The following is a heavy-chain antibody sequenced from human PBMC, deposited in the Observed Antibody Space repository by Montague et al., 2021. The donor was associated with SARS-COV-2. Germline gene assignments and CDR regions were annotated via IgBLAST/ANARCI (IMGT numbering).Heavy chain of an antibody. CDR3: VKDTYGSFDP. CDR2: ITPGGYIP. V-gene: IGHV3-23*01. J-gene: IGHJ5*02. CDR1: GFSFSAYA. D-gene: IGHD5-24*01. Sequence: SLRLSCAASGFSFSAYAMSWVRQAPGKGLKWVSAITPGGYIPYYADSVRGRFTISRDNARNTVYLQMDSLRVEDTAVYYCVKDTYGSFDPWGLGTLVTVSS.